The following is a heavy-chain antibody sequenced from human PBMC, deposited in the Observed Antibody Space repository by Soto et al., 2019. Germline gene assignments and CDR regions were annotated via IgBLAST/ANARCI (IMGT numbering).Heavy chain of an antibody. CDR2: IYYSGST. D-gene: IGHD5-12*01. CDR1: GGSISSSSYY. Sequence: SETLSLTCTVSGGSISSSSYYWGWIRQPPGKGLEWIGSIYYSGSTYYNPSLKSRVTISVDTSKNQFSLKLSSVTAADTAVYYCARQGYSGLDYWGQGTLVTVSS. J-gene: IGHJ4*02. CDR3: ARQGYSGLDY. V-gene: IGHV4-39*01.